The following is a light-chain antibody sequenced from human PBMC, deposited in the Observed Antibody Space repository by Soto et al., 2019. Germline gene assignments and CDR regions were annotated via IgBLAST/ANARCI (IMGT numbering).Light chain of an antibody. J-gene: IGKJ2*01. CDR1: QSVSSGY. CDR3: QLFGSSPPSYT. CDR2: AAS. Sequence: EIVLTQSPGTLSLSPGERATLSCRASQSVSSGYLAWYQQKPGQAPRLLIYAASSRATGIPDRFSGSWSATEFTLTISRLEPEDFAVYYCQLFGSSPPSYTFGQGTRVEIK. V-gene: IGKV3-20*01.